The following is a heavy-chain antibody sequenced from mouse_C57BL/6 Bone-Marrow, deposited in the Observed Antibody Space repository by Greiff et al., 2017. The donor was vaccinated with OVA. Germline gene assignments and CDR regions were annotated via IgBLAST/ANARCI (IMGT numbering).Heavy chain of an antibody. D-gene: IGHD2-1*01. CDR3: ARVYYGNYGAWFAY. J-gene: IGHJ3*01. CDR2: ISDGGSYT. CDR1: GFTFSSYA. V-gene: IGHV5-4*03. Sequence: DVKLVESGGGLVKPGGSLKLSCAASGFTFSSYAMSWVRQTPDKRLEWVATISDGGSYTYYPDNVKGRFTICRDNAKNNLYLQMSHLKSEDTAMYYCARVYYGNYGAWFAYWGQGTLVTVSA.